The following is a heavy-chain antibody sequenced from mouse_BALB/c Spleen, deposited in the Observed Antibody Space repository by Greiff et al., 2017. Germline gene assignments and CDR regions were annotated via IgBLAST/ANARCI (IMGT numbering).Heavy chain of an antibody. V-gene: IGHV1S22*01. CDR2: IYPGSGST. Sequence: LKQPGSELVRPGASVKLSCKASGYTFTSYWMHWVKQRHGQGLEWIGNIYPGSGSTNYDEKFKSKGTLTVDTSSSTAYMHLSSLTSEDSAVYYCTRSRYRYDGYYAMDYWGQGTSVTVSS. J-gene: IGHJ4*01. CDR1: GYTFTSYW. D-gene: IGHD2-14*01. CDR3: TRSRYRYDGYYAMDY.